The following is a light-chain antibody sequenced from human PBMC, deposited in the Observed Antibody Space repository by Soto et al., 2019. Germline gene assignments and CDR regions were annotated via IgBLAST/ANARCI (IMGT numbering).Light chain of an antibody. Sequence: EIVMTQSPATLSVCPKERATLSCRASQSVSSNLAWYQQKPGQAPRLLIYGASTRATGIPARFSGSGSGTEFTLTISSLQSEDFAVYYCQQYNNGPPITFGQGTRLEIK. J-gene: IGKJ5*01. CDR2: GAS. V-gene: IGKV3-15*01. CDR3: QQYNNGPPIT. CDR1: QSVSSN.